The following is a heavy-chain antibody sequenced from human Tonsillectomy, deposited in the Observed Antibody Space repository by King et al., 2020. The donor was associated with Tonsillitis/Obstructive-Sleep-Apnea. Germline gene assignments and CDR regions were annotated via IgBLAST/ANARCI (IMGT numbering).Heavy chain of an antibody. CDR3: ARVYCSGDCYAFDY. V-gene: IGHV1-18*01. Sequence: QLVQSGVEVKKPGASVKVSCKASGYTFTNYGISWVRQAPGQGLEWMGWINVYNGNTNYAQKFQGRVTMTTDTSTSTAYMELRSLRSDDTAVYYCARVYCSGDCYAFDYWGQGIPVTVSS. CDR1: GYTFTNYG. J-gene: IGHJ4*02. CDR2: INVYNGNT. D-gene: IGHD2-21*01.